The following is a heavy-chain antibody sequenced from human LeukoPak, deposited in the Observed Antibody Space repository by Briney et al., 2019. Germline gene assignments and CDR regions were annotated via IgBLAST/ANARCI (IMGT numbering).Heavy chain of an antibody. Sequence: GGSLRLSCAASGFTLSSYGMHWVRQAPGKGLEWVAFIRYDGSNKYYADSVKGRFTISRDNSKNTLYLQMNSLRAEDTAVYYCAKAGSIRFDYWGQGTLVTVSS. CDR3: AKAGSIRFDY. V-gene: IGHV3-30*02. CDR2: IRYDGSNK. D-gene: IGHD1-26*01. J-gene: IGHJ4*02. CDR1: GFTLSSYG.